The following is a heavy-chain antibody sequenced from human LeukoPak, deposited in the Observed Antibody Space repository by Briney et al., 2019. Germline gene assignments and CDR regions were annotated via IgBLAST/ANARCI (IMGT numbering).Heavy chain of an antibody. CDR2: ISAYNGNT. CDR3: ARDYDLNCGGDCSLDY. V-gene: IGHV1-18*01. J-gene: IGHJ4*02. Sequence: GASVKVSCKASGYTFTSYGISWVRQAPGQGLEWMGWISAYNGNTNYAQKLQGRVTITTDTSTSTAYMELRSLRSDDTAVYYCARDYDLNCGGDCSLDYWGQGTLVTVSS. CDR1: GYTFTSYG. D-gene: IGHD2-21*01.